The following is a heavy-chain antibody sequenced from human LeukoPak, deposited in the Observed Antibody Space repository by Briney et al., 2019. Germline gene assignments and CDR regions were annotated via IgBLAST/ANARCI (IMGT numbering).Heavy chain of an antibody. V-gene: IGHV4-59*01. J-gene: IGHJ6*03. CDR3: ARVRAIEWSYCMDV. CDR1: GGSINNFY. CDR2: IYYTGPT. Sequence: SETLSPTCTVSGGSINNFYWSWIRQPPGKGLEWIGYIYYTGPTKYNTSLESRLAISVDASKNQFSLDLRSVTAADTAVYFCARVRAIEWSYCMDVWGKGTTVTVSS. D-gene: IGHD3-3*01.